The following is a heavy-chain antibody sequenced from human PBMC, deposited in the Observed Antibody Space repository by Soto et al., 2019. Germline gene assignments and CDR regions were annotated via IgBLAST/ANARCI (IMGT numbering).Heavy chain of an antibody. CDR1: VGSISSSSYY. V-gene: IGHV4-39*01. Sequence: SETLSLTGTVSVGSISSSSYYWGWISQPPGKGLEWIGSIYYSGSTYYNPSLKSRVTISVDTSKNQFSLKLSSVTAADTAVYXXXRHGMXXXXXXXXXXXXYYFDYWGQGTLVTVS. J-gene: IGHJ4*02. D-gene: IGHD1-26*01. CDR2: IYYSGST. CDR3: XRHGMXXXXXXXXXXXXYYFDY.